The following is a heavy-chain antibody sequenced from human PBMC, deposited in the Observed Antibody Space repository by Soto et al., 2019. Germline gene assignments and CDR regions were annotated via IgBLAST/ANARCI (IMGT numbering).Heavy chain of an antibody. D-gene: IGHD1-26*01. V-gene: IGHV5-51*01. Sequence: GESLKISCKGSGYSFTSYWISWVRQMPGKGLEWMGIIYPGDSDTRYSPSFQGQVTISADKSISTAYLQWSSLKASDTAMYYCAKTRTGDRDAFDFWGQGTMVTVSS. CDR1: GYSFTSYW. J-gene: IGHJ3*01. CDR3: AKTRTGDRDAFDF. CDR2: IYPGDSDT.